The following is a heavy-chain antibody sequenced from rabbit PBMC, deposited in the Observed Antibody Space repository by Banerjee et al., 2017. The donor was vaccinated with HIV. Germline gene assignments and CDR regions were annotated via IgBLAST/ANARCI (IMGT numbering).Heavy chain of an antibody. J-gene: IGHJ4*01. CDR2: INTSSGNT. Sequence: QEQLEESGGDLVKPEGSLTLTCTASGFSFSSSYWICRVRQAPGKGLEWIACINTSSGNTVYASWAKGRFTISKTSSTTVTLQMTSLAAADAATYFCARNLAGVLGWNFGLWGPGTLVTVS. V-gene: IGHV1S45*01. CDR1: GFSFSSSYW. D-gene: IGHD4-1*01. CDR3: ARNLAGVLGWNFGL.